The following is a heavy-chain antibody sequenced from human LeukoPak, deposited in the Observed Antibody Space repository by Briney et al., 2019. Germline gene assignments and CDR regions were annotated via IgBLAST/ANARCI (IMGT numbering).Heavy chain of an antibody. V-gene: IGHV3-21*04. Sequence: GGSLRLSCAASGFTFSSYWMNWVRQAPGKGLEWVSSISSSSSYIYYADSVKGRFTISRDNAKNSLYLQMNSLRAEDTALYYCAKDIGGPSSGPFDYWGQGTLVTVSS. J-gene: IGHJ4*02. CDR2: ISSSSSYI. CDR3: AKDIGGPSSGPFDY. D-gene: IGHD6-19*01. CDR1: GFTFSSYW.